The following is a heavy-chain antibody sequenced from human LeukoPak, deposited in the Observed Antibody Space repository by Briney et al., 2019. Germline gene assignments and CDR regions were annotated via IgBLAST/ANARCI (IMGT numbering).Heavy chain of an antibody. Sequence: GRSLRLSCAASGFTFSSYAMSWVRQAPGKGLEWVPTIRGSGGGTYYADSVKGRFTISRDNSKNTLYLQMNSLRDEDTALYYCAKAGIGVVGYFDYWGQGTLVTVSS. CDR3: AKAGIGVVGYFDY. D-gene: IGHD6-19*01. J-gene: IGHJ4*02. V-gene: IGHV3-23*01. CDR1: GFTFSSYA. CDR2: IRGSGGGT.